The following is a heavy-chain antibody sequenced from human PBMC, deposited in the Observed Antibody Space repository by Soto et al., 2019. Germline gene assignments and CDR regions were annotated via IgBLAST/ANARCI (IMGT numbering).Heavy chain of an antibody. CDR2: VSASGRSR. CDR1: GIEFSNYA. V-gene: IGHV3-23*01. D-gene: IGHD3-16*01. CDR3: AKDGNWLDVYYDV. Sequence: EVQLLGSGGGLVQPGGSLRLSCVGSGIEFSNYAMSWVRQAPGKGLEWVSIVSASGRSRYHADSVKGRFTISRDNSKNTLYLHMTNLRAEDRAVYYCAKDGNWLDVYYDVWGQGTPVTVSS. J-gene: IGHJ4*02.